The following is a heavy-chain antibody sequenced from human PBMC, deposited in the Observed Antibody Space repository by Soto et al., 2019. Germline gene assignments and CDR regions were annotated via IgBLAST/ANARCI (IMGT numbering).Heavy chain of an antibody. V-gene: IGHV3-33*01. CDR3: ARGGVGATVFFGYFDY. J-gene: IGHJ4*02. CDR1: GIIFSGYG. CDR2: IRYDGSNI. D-gene: IGHD1-26*01. Sequence: QVQLVESGGGVVQPGRSLRLSCAASGIIFSGYGMHWVRQAPGKGLEWVAVIRYDGSNIYYADSVKGRFTISRDNSQNMLYLQMNSLRAEDTAVYYCARGGVGATVFFGYFDYWGQGALVTVSS.